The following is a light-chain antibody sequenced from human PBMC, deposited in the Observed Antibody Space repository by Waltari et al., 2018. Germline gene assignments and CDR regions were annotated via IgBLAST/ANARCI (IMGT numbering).Light chain of an antibody. J-gene: IGKJ1*01. V-gene: IGKV1-5*03. Sequence: DIQMTQSPSTLSASVGDRVTITCRASQSIRSWLAWYQQKPGKAPKLLICKASTLESGVPYRFSGSGSGTEFTLTISRLQPDDFATYYCQQYDSFRTFGQGTKVEVK. CDR3: QQYDSFRT. CDR2: KAS. CDR1: QSIRSW.